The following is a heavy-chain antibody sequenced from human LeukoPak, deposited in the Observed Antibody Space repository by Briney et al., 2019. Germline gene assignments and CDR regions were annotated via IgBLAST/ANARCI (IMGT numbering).Heavy chain of an antibody. D-gene: IGHD5-18*01. Sequence: SETLSLTCTVSGGSISSYYWGWIRQPPGKGLEWIGSIYYSGSTYYNPSLKSRVTISVDTSKNQFSLKLSSVTAADTAVYYCSHGYSYGYPLNYFDYWGQGTLVTVSS. CDR2: IYYSGST. CDR1: GGSISSYY. CDR3: SHGYSYGYPLNYFDY. V-gene: IGHV4-39*01. J-gene: IGHJ4*02.